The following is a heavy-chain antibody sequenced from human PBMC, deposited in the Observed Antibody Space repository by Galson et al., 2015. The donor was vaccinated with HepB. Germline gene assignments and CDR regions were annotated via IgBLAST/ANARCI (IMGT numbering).Heavy chain of an antibody. CDR3: ATLPRHPGIAAAGSFDY. CDR1: GGTFSSYA. J-gene: IGHJ4*02. D-gene: IGHD6-13*01. CDR2: IIPIFGTA. V-gene: IGHV1-69*13. Sequence: SVKVSCKASGGTFSSYAISWVRQAPGQGLEWMGGIIPIFGTANYAQKFQGRVTITADESTSTAYMELSSLRSEDTAVYYCATLPRHPGIAAAGSFDYWGQGTLVTVSS.